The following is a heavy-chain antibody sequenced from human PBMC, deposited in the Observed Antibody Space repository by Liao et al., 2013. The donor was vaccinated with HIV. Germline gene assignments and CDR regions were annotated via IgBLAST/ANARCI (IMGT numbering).Heavy chain of an antibody. V-gene: IGHV4-61*02. J-gene: IGHJ4*02. D-gene: IGHD2-2*02. CDR1: GGSISSGSYY. Sequence: QVQLQESGPGLVKPSQTLSLTCTVSGGSISSGSYYWSWIRQPAGKGLEWIGRIYTSGSTSYNPSLKSRVTISLDTSKNQFSLKLSSVTAADTAVYFCARDCSGTSCYTDFDYWGQGTLVTVSS. CDR2: IYTSGST. CDR3: ARDCSGTSCYTDFDY.